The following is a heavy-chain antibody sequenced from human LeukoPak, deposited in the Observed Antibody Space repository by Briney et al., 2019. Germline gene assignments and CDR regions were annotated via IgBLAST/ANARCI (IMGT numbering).Heavy chain of an antibody. J-gene: IGHJ5*01. CDR2: IYHGSA. CDR3: AREGGRQWLVSGTLDS. CDR1: GGSVSSSRYY. Sequence: SETLSLTCTVSGGSVSSSRYYWTWIRQPPGKGLAWIGYIYHGSATYNPSLESRVTISMDTSKNQFSLKVTSVTAADTAVYYCAREGGRQWLVSGTLDSWGQGTLVTVSS. V-gene: IGHV4-61*01. D-gene: IGHD6-19*01.